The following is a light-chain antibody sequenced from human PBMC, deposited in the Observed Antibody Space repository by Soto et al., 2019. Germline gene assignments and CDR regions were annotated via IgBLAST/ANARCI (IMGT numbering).Light chain of an antibody. CDR3: QQYNNWPPWT. J-gene: IGKJ3*01. Sequence: EIVMTQSPATLSVSPGERATLSCRASQSVSSNLAWYQQKPGQAPRLLIYGASTRATGIPARFSGSGSGTEFTLTISSLQSEDFAVYYCQQYNNWPPWTFGPGNKVDI. CDR2: GAS. V-gene: IGKV3-15*01. CDR1: QSVSSN.